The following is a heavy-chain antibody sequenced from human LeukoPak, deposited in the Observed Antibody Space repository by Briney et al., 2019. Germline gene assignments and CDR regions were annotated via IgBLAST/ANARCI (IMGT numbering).Heavy chain of an antibody. CDR2: INPSDHST. CDR3: TRAHYCSNGVCRYVGDDY. Sequence: ASVKVSCKASGYTFTSYYMHWVRQAPGQGLEWIGIINPSDHSTFYAQKFQGRVTMTRDMSTSTVYMELSSLRSEDTAIYYCTRAHYCSNGVCRYVGDDYWGQGTLVTVSS. V-gene: IGHV1-46*01. J-gene: IGHJ4*02. CDR1: GYTFTSYY. D-gene: IGHD2-8*01.